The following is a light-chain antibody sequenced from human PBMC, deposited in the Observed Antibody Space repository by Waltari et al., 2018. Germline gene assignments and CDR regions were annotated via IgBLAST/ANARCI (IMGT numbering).Light chain of an antibody. V-gene: IGKV1-27*01. Sequence: DIQMTQSPSSLSASVGDRVTITCRASQGISNSLAWFQQRPGKVPNLLIYAASTLHSGFPSRFIGSKSGTDFTLTISSLQPEDVGTYYCQNYDMALWTFGQGTKVEIK. J-gene: IGKJ1*01. CDR2: AAS. CDR3: QNYDMALWT. CDR1: QGISNS.